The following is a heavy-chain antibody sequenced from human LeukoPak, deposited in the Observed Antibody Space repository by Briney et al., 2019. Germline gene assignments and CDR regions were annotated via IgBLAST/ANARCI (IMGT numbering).Heavy chain of an antibody. CDR2: IRYDGSNK. D-gene: IGHD6-19*01. CDR1: GITFSSYG. J-gene: IGHJ3*02. Sequence: GGSLRLFCAASGITFSSYGMHWVREAPGKGLEWVAFIRYDGSNKYYADSVKGRFTISRDNAKNSLYLQMNSLRAEDTAVYYCARDSSGWYGYSAFDIWGQGTMVTVSS. V-gene: IGHV3-30*02. CDR3: ARDSSGWYGYSAFDI.